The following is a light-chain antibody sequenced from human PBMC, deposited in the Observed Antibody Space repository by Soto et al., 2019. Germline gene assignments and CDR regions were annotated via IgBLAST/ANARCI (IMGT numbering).Light chain of an antibody. CDR1: SSDVGSYNS. J-gene: IGLJ1*01. CDR3: SSFTSSSSYV. Sequence: QSALAQPASVSGSPGQSITISCTGTSSDVGSYNSVSWYQQYPGKAPTLMIHDVSNRPSGVSNRFSGSKSGNTGSLTISGLQAEDEADYYCSSFTSSSSYVFGSGTKLTVL. CDR2: DVS. V-gene: IGLV2-14*03.